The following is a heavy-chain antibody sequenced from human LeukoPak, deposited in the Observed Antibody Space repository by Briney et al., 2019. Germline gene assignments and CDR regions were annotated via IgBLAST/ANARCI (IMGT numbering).Heavy chain of an antibody. CDR2: IYYSGST. Sequence: SETLSLTCTVSGGSISSYYWSWIRQPPGKGLEWIGYIYYSGSTNYNPSLKSRVTISVDTSKNQFSLKLSSVTAADTAVYYCAREEYSSSPIGFDYWGQGTLVTVSS. V-gene: IGHV4-4*08. J-gene: IGHJ4*02. CDR3: AREEYSSSPIGFDY. D-gene: IGHD6-6*01. CDR1: GGSISSYY.